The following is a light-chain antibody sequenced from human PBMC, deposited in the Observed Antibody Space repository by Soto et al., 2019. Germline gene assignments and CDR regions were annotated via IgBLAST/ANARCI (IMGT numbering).Light chain of an antibody. CDR3: QQRSNWPPMYT. V-gene: IGKV3-11*01. Sequence: EIVLTQSPATLSLSPGERATLSCRASQSVSSYLAWYQQKPGQAPRLLIYDASNRATGIPARFSGSGSGTDFPLTISSLEPEDFAVYYCQQRSNWPPMYTFGQGTKPEIK. CDR2: DAS. CDR1: QSVSSY. J-gene: IGKJ2*01.